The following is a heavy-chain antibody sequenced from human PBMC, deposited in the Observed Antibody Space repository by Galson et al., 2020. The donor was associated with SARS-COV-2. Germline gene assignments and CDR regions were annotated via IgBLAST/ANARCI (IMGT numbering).Heavy chain of an antibody. D-gene: IGHD3-22*01. CDR3: ARDTYYYDSSGYYYPYYYCYGMDV. CDR1: GFTFSSYG. J-gene: IGHJ6*02. CDR2: IWYDGSNK. V-gene: IGHV3-33*01. Sequence: GGSLRLSCAASGFTFSSYGMHWVRQAPGKGLEWVAVIWYDGSNKYYADSVKGRFTISRDNSKNTLYLQMNSLRAEDTAVYYCARDTYYYDSSGYYYPYYYCYGMDVWGQGTTVTVSS.